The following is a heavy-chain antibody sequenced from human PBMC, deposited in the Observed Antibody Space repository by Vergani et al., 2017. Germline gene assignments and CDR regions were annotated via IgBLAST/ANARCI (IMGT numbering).Heavy chain of an antibody. D-gene: IGHD3-22*01. CDR3: AEDLRYYYGSSGDAVFDP. V-gene: IGHV1-46*01. J-gene: IGHJ5*02. CDR2: INTSGGST. CDR1: GYTFTSYY. Sequence: QVQLVQSGAEVKKPGASVKVSCKASGYTFTSYYMHWVRQAPGQGLEWMGIINTSGGSTSYAQKFQGRVTMTRATSTSTVYMELSSLRSEDTAVDYCAEDLRYYYGSSGDAVFDPWGQGTLVTVSS.